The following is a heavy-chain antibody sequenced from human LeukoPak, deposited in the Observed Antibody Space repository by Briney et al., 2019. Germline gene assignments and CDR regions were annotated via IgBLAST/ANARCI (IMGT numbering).Heavy chain of an antibody. D-gene: IGHD2-15*01. CDR2: INHSGST. CDR1: GGSFSGYY. Sequence: SETLSLTCAVYGGSFSGYYWSWIRQPPGKGLEWIGEINHSGSTNYNPSLKSRVTISVDTSKNQFSLKLSSVTAADTAVYYCARDGWIERYCSGGSCFRSRYFDYWGQGTLVTVSS. V-gene: IGHV4-34*01. CDR3: ARDGWIERYCSGGSCFRSRYFDY. J-gene: IGHJ4*02.